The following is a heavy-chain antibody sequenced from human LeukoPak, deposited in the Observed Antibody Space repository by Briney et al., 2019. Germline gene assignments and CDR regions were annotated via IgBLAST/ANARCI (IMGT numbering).Heavy chain of an antibody. Sequence: PGGSLRLSCAASGFTVSSNYMSWVRQPPGKGLEWIGEINHSGSTNYNPSLKSRVTISVDTSKNQFSLKLSSVTAADTAVYYCARGLDWRNPRGSYYYYYYMDVWGKGTTVTVSS. V-gene: IGHV4-34*01. CDR3: ARGLDWRNPRGSYYYYYYMDV. CDR1: GFTVSSNY. J-gene: IGHJ6*03. CDR2: INHSGST. D-gene: IGHD1-1*01.